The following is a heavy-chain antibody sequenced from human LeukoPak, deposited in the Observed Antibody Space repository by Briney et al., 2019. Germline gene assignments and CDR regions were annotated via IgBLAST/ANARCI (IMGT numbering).Heavy chain of an antibody. CDR1: GFTVNSNY. Sequence: GGSLRLSCAASGFTVNSNYWSWVRQAPGKGLEWVSVIYSGGTTYYADSVKGRFTFSRDNSKNMLHLQMNSLRAEDTAIYYCARGFNRGFDPWGQGTLVIVSS. D-gene: IGHD3-10*01. V-gene: IGHV3-53*01. CDR3: ARGFNRGFDP. CDR2: IYSGGTT. J-gene: IGHJ5*02.